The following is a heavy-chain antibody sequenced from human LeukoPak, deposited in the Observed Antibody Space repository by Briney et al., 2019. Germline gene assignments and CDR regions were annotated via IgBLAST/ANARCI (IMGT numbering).Heavy chain of an antibody. CDR3: ATYYGDRFYFDY. J-gene: IGHJ4*02. CDR2: IYPGDSDT. CDR1: GYSFTTYW. V-gene: IGHV5-51*01. D-gene: IGHD4-17*01. Sequence: GESLKISCKGSGYSFTTYWIGWVRQMPGKGLEGMGIIYPGDSDTRYSPSFQGQVTISADKSISTAYLQWSRLKASDTAMFYCATYYGDRFYFDYWGQGTLVTVSS.